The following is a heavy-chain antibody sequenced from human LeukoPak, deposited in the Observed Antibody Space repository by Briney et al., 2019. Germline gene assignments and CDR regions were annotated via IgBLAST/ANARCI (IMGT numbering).Heavy chain of an antibody. CDR1: GGSISSSSYY. Sequence: PSETLSLTCTVSGGSISSSSYYWGWIRQPPGKGLEWIGSLYYSGSTYYNPSLKSRVTISVDTSKNQFSLKLSSVTAADTAVYYCARHTRVTATIDYWAREPWSPSPQ. CDR2: LYYSGST. CDR3: ARHTRVTATIDY. V-gene: IGHV4-39*01. J-gene: IGHJ4*02. D-gene: IGHD4-23*01.